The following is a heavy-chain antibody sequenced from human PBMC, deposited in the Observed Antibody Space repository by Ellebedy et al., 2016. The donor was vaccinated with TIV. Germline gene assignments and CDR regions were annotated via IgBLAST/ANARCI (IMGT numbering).Heavy chain of an antibody. J-gene: IGHJ4*02. CDR2: MNPNSGNT. D-gene: IGHD2-21*02. CDR1: GYTFTSYD. CDR3: ARSPRGGGDRYYFDY. V-gene: IGHV1-8*01. Sequence: ASVKVSCXASGYTFTSYDINWVRQATGQGLEWMGWMNPNSGNTGYAQKFQGRVTMTRDTSISTAYMELSRLRSDDTAVYYCARSPRGGGDRYYFDYWGQGTLVTVSS.